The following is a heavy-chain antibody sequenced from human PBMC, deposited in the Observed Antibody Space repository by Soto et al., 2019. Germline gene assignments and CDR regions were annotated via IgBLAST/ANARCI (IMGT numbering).Heavy chain of an antibody. Sequence: EVQLLESGGGVVQPGGSLRLSCAASGFTFSAYAMSWVRQAPGKGLQWVSGVGGSDTDKHYADSVRGRFTVSRDNSKNTLYLQMNSLRVDDTAVYYCAKDATAVNGVWDPFDMWGQGTEVNVSS. J-gene: IGHJ3*02. CDR1: GFTFSAYA. CDR2: VGGSDTDK. CDR3: AKDATAVNGVWDPFDM. V-gene: IGHV3-23*01. D-gene: IGHD2-8*01.